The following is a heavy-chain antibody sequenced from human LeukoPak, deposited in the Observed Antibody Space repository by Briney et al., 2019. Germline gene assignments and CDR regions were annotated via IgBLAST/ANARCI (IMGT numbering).Heavy chain of an antibody. CDR2: INHSGST. CDR3: ATIAATSLYYYYYMDV. CDR1: GGSFSVYY. Sequence: PSETLSLTCAVYGGSFSVYYWSWIRQPPGKGLEWIGEINHSGSTNYNPSLKSRVTISVDTSKNQFSLKLSSVTAADTAVYYCATIAATSLYYYYYMDVWGKGTTVTVSS. J-gene: IGHJ6*03. V-gene: IGHV4-34*01. D-gene: IGHD5-12*01.